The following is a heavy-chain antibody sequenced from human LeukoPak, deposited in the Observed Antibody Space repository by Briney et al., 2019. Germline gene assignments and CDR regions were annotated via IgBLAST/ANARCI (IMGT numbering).Heavy chain of an antibody. CDR3: ARVPSPPWFDP. CDR1: GGTFSSYA. CDR2: IIPILGIA. Sequence: GASVKLSCKASGGTFSSYAISWVRQAPGQGLEWMGRIIPILGIANYAQKFQGRVTITADKSTSTAYMELSSLRSEDTAVYYCARVPSPPWFDPWGQGTLVTVSS. V-gene: IGHV1-69*04. J-gene: IGHJ5*02.